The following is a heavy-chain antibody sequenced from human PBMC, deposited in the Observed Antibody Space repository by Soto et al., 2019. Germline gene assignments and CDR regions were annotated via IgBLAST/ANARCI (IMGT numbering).Heavy chain of an antibody. CDR3: ARRRDGGSYNAFDI. J-gene: IGHJ3*02. D-gene: IGHD1-26*01. V-gene: IGHV5-10-1*01. Sequence: GESLKISCKGSGYSFTSYWIIWVRQMPGKGPEWKGRVDPSDSYTNYSPSFQGHVTISTDKSISTAYLQWSSLKASDTAIYYCARRRDGGSYNAFDIWGQGTMVTVSS. CDR1: GYSFTSYW. CDR2: VDPSDSYT.